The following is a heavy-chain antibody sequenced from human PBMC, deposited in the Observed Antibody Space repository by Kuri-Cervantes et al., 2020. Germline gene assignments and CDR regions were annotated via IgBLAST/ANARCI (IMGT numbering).Heavy chain of an antibody. Sequence: GESLKISCAASGFTFSSYWMSWVRQAPGKGLEWVANIKQDGSEKYYVDSVKGRFTISRDNAKNSLYLQMNSLRAEDTAVYYCARVSPEEIMITFGGSYYMDVWGKGTTVTVSS. J-gene: IGHJ6*03. V-gene: IGHV3-7*01. CDR1: GFTFSSYW. CDR2: IKQDGSEK. CDR3: ARVSPEEIMITFGGSYYMDV. D-gene: IGHD3-16*01.